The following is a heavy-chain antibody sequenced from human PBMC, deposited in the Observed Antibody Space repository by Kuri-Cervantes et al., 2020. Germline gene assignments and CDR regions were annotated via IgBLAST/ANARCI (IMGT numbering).Heavy chain of an antibody. CDR1: GFTFSNYA. CDR2: ISYDGSNK. V-gene: IGHV3-30-3*01. D-gene: IGHD7-27*01. Sequence: GESLKISCAASGFTFSNYAMHWVRQAPGKGLEWVAVISYDGSNKFYADSVKGRFTMSKDNSKNTLYLQMNSLRAEDTAVYFCTRDLHLGPRFDYWGQGTLVTVSS. J-gene: IGHJ4*02. CDR3: TRDLHLGPRFDY.